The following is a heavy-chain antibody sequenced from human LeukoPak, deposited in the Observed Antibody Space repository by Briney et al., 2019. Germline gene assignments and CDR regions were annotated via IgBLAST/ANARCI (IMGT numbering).Heavy chain of an antibody. CDR1: GGSISSYY. V-gene: IGHV4-59*08. CDR3: ARHTYSNSEFDY. D-gene: IGHD4-23*01. Sequence: SETLSLTCTVSGGSISSYYWSWIRQPPGKGLEWIGYIYYSGSTNYNPSLKSRVTISVDTSKNQFSLKLSSVTAADTAVYYCARHTYSNSEFDYWGQGTLVTVSS. CDR2: IYYSGST. J-gene: IGHJ4*02.